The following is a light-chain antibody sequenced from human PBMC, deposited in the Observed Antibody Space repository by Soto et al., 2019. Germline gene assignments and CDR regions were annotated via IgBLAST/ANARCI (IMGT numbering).Light chain of an antibody. CDR2: KAS. J-gene: IGKJ4*01. CDR3: QQYDSYALT. Sequence: DIQMTQSPSTLSASVGDRVTITCRASQSITNWLAWYQQKPGKAPKLLIYKASGLESGVPSRFSGSGSGTEFTLTISRLQPDDFATSYFQQYDSYALTFGGGTKGEIK. V-gene: IGKV1-5*03. CDR1: QSITNW.